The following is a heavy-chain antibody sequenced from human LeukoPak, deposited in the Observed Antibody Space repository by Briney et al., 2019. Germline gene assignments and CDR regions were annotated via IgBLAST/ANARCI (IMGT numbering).Heavy chain of an antibody. CDR1: GYTVTRNF. Sequence: ASVKVSCKASGYTVTRNFMHWVRQAPGQGLEWMGWISGYNGNTNYAQKLQGRVTMTTDTSTSTAYMELRSLRSDDMAVYYCARDSGGYPFDYWGQGTLVTVSS. CDR3: ARDSGGYPFDY. V-gene: IGHV1-18*03. J-gene: IGHJ4*02. CDR2: ISGYNGNT. D-gene: IGHD6-19*01.